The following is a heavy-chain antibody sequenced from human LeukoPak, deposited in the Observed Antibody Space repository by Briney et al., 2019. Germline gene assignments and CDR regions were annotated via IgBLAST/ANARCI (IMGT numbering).Heavy chain of an antibody. CDR1: GFTVSSNY. Sequence: GGSLRLSCAASGFTVSSNYMSWVRQAPGKGLEWVSAISGSGGSTYYADSVKGRFTISRDNSKNTLYLQMNSLRAEDTAVYYCAKDGTTIFGVVINWFDPWGQGTLVTVSS. CDR2: ISGSGGST. D-gene: IGHD3-3*01. J-gene: IGHJ5*02. V-gene: IGHV3-23*01. CDR3: AKDGTTIFGVVINWFDP.